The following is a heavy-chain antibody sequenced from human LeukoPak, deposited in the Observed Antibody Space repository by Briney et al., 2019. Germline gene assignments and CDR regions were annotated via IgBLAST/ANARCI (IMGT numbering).Heavy chain of an antibody. CDR3: ARRGDYSDY. J-gene: IGHJ4*02. V-gene: IGHV1-8*03. Sequence: ASVKVSCKTSGYTFTSYDINWVRQATGQGLEWMGWMNPNSGNTGYAQKFQGRVTITRNTSISTAYMELSSLRSADTAVYYCARRGDYSDYWGQGTLVTVSS. CDR1: GYTFTSYD. CDR2: MNPNSGNT. D-gene: IGHD4-17*01.